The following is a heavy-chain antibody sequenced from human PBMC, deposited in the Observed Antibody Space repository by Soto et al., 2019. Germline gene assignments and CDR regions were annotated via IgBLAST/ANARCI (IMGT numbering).Heavy chain of an antibody. CDR3: VRGGDSSGYYYRQYFQH. CDR2: ISYDGSNK. D-gene: IGHD3-22*01. Sequence: GGSLRLSCAASGFTFSSYGMHWVRQAPGKGLEWVAVISYDGSNKYYADSVKGRFTISRDNSKNTLYLQMNSLRAEDTAVYYCVRGGDSSGYYYRQYFQHWGQGTLVTVSS. V-gene: IGHV3-30*03. J-gene: IGHJ1*01. CDR1: GFTFSSYG.